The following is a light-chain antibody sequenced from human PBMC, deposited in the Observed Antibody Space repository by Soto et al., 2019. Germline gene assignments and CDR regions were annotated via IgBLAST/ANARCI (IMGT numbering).Light chain of an antibody. CDR2: GAS. J-gene: IGKJ1*01. CDR3: QQYNNWPRT. Sequence: EVVMTQSPATLSVSPGERATLSCRASQSVSNKLACYQQKPGHAPRLLMYGASTRATGIPARFSGSRSGTDFTLTISSLQSEDFAVYYCQQYNNWPRTFGQGTKVEIK. V-gene: IGKV3-15*01. CDR1: QSVSNK.